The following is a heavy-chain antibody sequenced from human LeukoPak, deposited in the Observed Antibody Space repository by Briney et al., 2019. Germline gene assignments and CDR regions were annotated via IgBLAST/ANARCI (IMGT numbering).Heavy chain of an antibody. CDR1: GGSFSGYY. V-gene: IGHV4-34*01. CDR3: ARESFWSGYTPYYYMDV. J-gene: IGHJ6*03. Sequence: SETLSLTCAVYGGSFSGYYWSWIRQPPGKGLEWIGEINHSGSTNYNPSLKSRVTISVDTSKNQFSLKLSSVTAADTAVYYCARESFWSGYTPYYYMDVWGKGTTVAVSS. D-gene: IGHD3-3*01. CDR2: INHSGST.